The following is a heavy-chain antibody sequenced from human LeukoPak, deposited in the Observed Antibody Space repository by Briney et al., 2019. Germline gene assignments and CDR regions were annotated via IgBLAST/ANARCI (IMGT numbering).Heavy chain of an antibody. V-gene: IGHV4-31*03. CDR1: GGSISRGDYY. CDR2: IYYSGSS. Sequence: PSETLSLTCTVSGGSISRGDYYWTWIRQHPGKGLEWIGYIYYSGSSFYNPSLKSRVTMSVDTSKNQFSLKLSSVTAADTAVYFCARAPKGMTTVRYYYYYYMDVWGKGTTVTVSS. CDR3: ARAPKGMTTVRYYYYYYMDV. D-gene: IGHD4-11*01. J-gene: IGHJ6*03.